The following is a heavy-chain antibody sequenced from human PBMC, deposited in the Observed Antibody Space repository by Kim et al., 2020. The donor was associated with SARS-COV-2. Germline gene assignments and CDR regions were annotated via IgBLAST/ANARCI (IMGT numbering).Heavy chain of an antibody. V-gene: IGHV4-39*01. J-gene: IGHJ4*02. Sequence: SETLSLTCTVSGGSIGSTSYHWSWIRQSPGKGLEWIGSIHYGGNTYYNASLKSRVTISPDTSKNQLSLKLSSVTAADTAIYYCARIRVENTGWTPFDYWGQGTLVTVSS. CDR3: ARIRVENTGWTPFDY. CDR2: IHYGGNT. CDR1: GGSIGSTSYH. D-gene: IGHD6-19*01.